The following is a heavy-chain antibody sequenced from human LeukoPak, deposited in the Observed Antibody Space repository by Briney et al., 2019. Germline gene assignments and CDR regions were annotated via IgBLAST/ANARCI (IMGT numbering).Heavy chain of an antibody. J-gene: IGHJ4*02. CDR3: ARDGVRDGLYFDY. CDR1: GFTFTSYC. CDR2: INPSGSYT. Sequence: ASVKVSCKASGFTFTSYCMHWVRQAPGQGLEWMGIINPSGSYTSYAQKFQGRVTMTRDTSTSTVYMELSSLRSEDTAVYYCARDGVRDGLYFDYWGRGTLVTVSS. D-gene: IGHD5-24*01. V-gene: IGHV1-46*01.